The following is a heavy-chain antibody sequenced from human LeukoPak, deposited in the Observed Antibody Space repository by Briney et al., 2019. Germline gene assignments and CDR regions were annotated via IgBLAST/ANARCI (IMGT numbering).Heavy chain of an antibody. CDR1: GFTFSSYA. D-gene: IGHD3-22*01. CDR3: AKGDDSSGYYMYYFDY. CDR2: ISYDGSNK. V-gene: IGHV3-30*04. J-gene: IGHJ4*02. Sequence: PGGSLRLSCAASGFTFSSYAMHWVRQAPGKGLEWVAVISYDGSNKYYADSVKGRFTISRDNAKSSLYLQMNSLRAEDTASYYCAKGDDSSGYYMYYFDYWGQGTLVTVSS.